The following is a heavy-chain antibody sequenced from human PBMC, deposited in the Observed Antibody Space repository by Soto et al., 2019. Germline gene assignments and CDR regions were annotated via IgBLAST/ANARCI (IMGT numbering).Heavy chain of an antibody. CDR1: DGSVSSASFY. D-gene: IGHD2-2*01. J-gene: IGHJ5*01. V-gene: IGHV4-61*01. CDR3: ARGDAINWFDS. CDR2: ISYSGST. Sequence: SATLSLTCTVSDGSVSSASFYWNWIRQPPGKGLEWIGYISYSGSTNYNPSLRSRVTISVDTSKNQFSLRLTSATAADTAVYYCARGDAINWFDSWGQGTRVTVS.